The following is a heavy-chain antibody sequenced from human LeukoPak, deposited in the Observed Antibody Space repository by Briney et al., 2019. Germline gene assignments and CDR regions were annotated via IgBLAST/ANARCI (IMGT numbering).Heavy chain of an antibody. CDR2: ISYDGSNK. CDR3: ARDPNTFYCYGMDV. Sequence: GGSLRLSCAASGFTFSSYAMHWVRQAPGKGPEWVAVISYDGSNKYYADSVKGRFTISRDNSKNTLYLQMNSLRAEDTAVYYCARDPNTFYCYGMDVWGQGTTVTVSS. V-gene: IGHV3-30-3*01. J-gene: IGHJ6*02. CDR1: GFTFSSYA. D-gene: IGHD1/OR15-1a*01.